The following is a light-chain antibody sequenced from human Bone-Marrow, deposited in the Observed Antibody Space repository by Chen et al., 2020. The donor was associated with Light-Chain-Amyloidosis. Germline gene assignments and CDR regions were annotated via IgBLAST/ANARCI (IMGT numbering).Light chain of an antibody. Sequence: SSELTQVPSVSVALGQTVRITCQGDSLRSYFANWYQQKPGQAPIIVIYGQNNRPSGIPDRFSGTIAGSPASLAITGAQAEDGADCCCNSQEIIGNHVVFGGGTKLSVI. V-gene: IGLV3-19*01. CDR1: SLRSYF. CDR3: NSQEIIGNHVV. J-gene: IGLJ2*01. CDR2: GQN.